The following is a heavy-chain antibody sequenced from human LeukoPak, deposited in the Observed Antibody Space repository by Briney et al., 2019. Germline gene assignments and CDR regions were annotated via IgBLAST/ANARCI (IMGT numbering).Heavy chain of an antibody. D-gene: IGHD2-15*01. CDR2: ISSNGGST. V-gene: IGHV3-64*01. J-gene: IGHJ4*02. CDR3: ARVGGGSCYDY. Sequence: PGGSLRLSCAASGFTFSSYAMHWVRQAPGKGLEYVSAISSNGGSTYYANSVKGRFTISRDNSKNTLYLQMGGLRAEDMAVYYCARVGGGSCYDYWGQGTLVTVSS. CDR1: GFTFSSYA.